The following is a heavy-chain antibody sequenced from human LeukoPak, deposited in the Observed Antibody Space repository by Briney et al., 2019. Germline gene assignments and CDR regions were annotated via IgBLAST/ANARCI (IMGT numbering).Heavy chain of an antibody. CDR1: GGSISSSSYY. CDR3: AVDLVSGFDY. CDR2: INYSAST. Sequence: MASETLSLTCTASGGSISSSSYYWGWIRQPTGKGLEWFVSINYSASTYYNPCLMSRVTISVDASKVQFSLQLSSVAAAGTAVYYCAVDLVSGFDYWGQGTLVTVSS. J-gene: IGHJ4*02. D-gene: IGHD3-10*01. V-gene: IGHV4-39*01.